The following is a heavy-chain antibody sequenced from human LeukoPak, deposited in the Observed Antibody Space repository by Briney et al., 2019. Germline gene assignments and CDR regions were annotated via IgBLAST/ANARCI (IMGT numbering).Heavy chain of an antibody. V-gene: IGHV3-21*01. CDR3: ARSGRGYDDAFDI. Sequence: GGSLRLSCAASGFTFSSYTMNWVRQAPGKGLEWVSSISSSSLYIYYADSVKGRFTISRGNAKNSLDLQMNSLRAEDTAVYYCARSGRGYDDAFDIWGQGTMVTVSS. CDR1: GFTFSSYT. D-gene: IGHD5-12*01. CDR2: ISSSSLYI. J-gene: IGHJ3*02.